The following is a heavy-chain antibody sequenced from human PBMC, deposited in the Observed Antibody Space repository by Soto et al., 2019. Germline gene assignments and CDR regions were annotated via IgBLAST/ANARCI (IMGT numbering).Heavy chain of an antibody. Sequence: QVQLVQSGAEVKKPGSSVKVSCKASGGTFSSYAISWVRQAPGQGLEWMGGIIPIFGTANYAQKFQGRVTITADESTSTAYMELSSLRSEETAVYYCARRYQKSIAARPGAFDIWGQGTMVTVSS. CDR3: ARRYQKSIAARPGAFDI. D-gene: IGHD6-6*01. CDR1: GGTFSSYA. CDR2: IIPIFGTA. J-gene: IGHJ3*02. V-gene: IGHV1-69*01.